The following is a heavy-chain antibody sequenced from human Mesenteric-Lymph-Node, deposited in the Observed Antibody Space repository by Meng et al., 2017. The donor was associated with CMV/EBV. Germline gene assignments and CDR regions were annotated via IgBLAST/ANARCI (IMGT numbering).Heavy chain of an antibody. CDR1: GFTFSSYW. J-gene: IGHJ6*02. CDR3: SRERRFPQYCSSTSCYPYYYYGMDV. D-gene: IGHD2-2*01. V-gene: IGHV3-7*01. Sequence: AGSLRLSCAASGFTFSSYWMSWVRHAPGKGLEWVANIKQDGSEKYYGDSVKGRFTIYRDNANNSLYLQMNSLRAEDTAVYYCSRERRFPQYCSSTSCYPYYYYGMDVWGQGTTVTVSS. CDR2: IKQDGSEK.